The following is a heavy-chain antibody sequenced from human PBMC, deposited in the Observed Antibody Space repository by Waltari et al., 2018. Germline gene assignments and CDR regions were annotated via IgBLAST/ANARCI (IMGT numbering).Heavy chain of an antibody. J-gene: IGHJ4*02. D-gene: IGHD6-13*01. CDR3: AIGGRFSSWFDY. CDR1: GGSISSSSYY. Sequence: QVQLQESGPGLVKPSETLSLTCTVSGGSISSSSYYWGWIRQPPGKGLEWIGSIYTSGSTNYNPSLKSRVTISVDTSKNQFSLKLSSVTAADTAVYYCAIGGRFSSWFDYWGQGTLVTVSS. V-gene: IGHV4-39*07. CDR2: IYTSGST.